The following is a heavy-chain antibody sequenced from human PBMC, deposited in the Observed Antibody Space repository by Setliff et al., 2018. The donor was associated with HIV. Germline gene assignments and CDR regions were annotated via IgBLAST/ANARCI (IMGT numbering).Heavy chain of an antibody. J-gene: IGHJ6*03. CDR2: INPSTVGT. V-gene: IGHV1-2*02. CDR1: GYTLSDYY. Sequence: ASVKVSCKASGYTLSDYYMHWVRQAPGQGLEWMGWINPSTVGTNYAQKFQGRVTMTRDTSSSTAYMELSRLRSEDTAVYYCARGIRGSSQGYYYYYMDVWGKGTTVTVSS. D-gene: IGHD6-6*01. CDR3: ARGIRGSSQGYYYYYMDV.